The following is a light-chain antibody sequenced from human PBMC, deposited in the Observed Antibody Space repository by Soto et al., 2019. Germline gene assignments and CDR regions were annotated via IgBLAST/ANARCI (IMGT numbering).Light chain of an antibody. J-gene: IGLJ1*01. Sequence: QSALTQPPSASGSPGQSVTISCTGTSSDVGGCQFVSWYQQYPGKAPKLLIYEVSKRPSGVPDRFSGFKSGNTASLTVSGLRAEDEADYYCRSCAGSNNPSFFGPGTKVTVL. CDR3: RSCAGSNNPSF. CDR1: SSDVGGCQF. V-gene: IGLV2-8*01. CDR2: EVS.